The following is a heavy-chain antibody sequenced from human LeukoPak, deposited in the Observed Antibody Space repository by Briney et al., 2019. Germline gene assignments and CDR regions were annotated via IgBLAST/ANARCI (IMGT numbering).Heavy chain of an antibody. Sequence: PGGSLRLSCAASGFTFSSYGMHWVRQAPGKGLEWVAFIRYDGSNKYYADSVKGRFTISRDNSKNTLYLQMNSLRTEDTAMYYFAKDGVAARPRGYYYYYMDVWGKGTTVTVSS. D-gene: IGHD6-6*01. J-gene: IGHJ6*03. V-gene: IGHV3-30*02. CDR3: AKDGVAARPRGYYYYYMDV. CDR1: GFTFSSYG. CDR2: IRYDGSNK.